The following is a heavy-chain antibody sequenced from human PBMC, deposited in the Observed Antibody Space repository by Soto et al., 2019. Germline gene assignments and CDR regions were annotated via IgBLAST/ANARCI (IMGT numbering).Heavy chain of an antibody. V-gene: IGHV1-69*13. CDR1: GGTFSSYA. J-gene: IGHJ4*02. CDR3: AREAGIAAAGPFLKFDY. D-gene: IGHD6-13*01. Sequence: SVKVSGKASGGTFSSYAISWVRQAPGQGLEWMGGIIPIFGTANYAQKFQGRVTITADESTSTAYMELSSLRSEDTAVYYCAREAGIAAAGPFLKFDYWGQGTLVTVSS. CDR2: IIPIFGTA.